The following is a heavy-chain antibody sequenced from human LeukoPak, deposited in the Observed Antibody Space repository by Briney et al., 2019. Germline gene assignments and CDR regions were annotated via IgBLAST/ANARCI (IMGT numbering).Heavy chain of an antibody. J-gene: IGHJ4*02. D-gene: IGHD3-22*01. Sequence: PGGSLRLSCAASGFTFSSYAMSWVRQAPGKGLEWVSAISGSGGSTYYADSVKGRFTISRDNSKNTLYLQMNSLRAEDTAVYYCARDESGNYGGFADYWGQGTLVTVSS. V-gene: IGHV3-23*01. CDR1: GFTFSSYA. CDR2: ISGSGGST. CDR3: ARDESGNYGGFADY.